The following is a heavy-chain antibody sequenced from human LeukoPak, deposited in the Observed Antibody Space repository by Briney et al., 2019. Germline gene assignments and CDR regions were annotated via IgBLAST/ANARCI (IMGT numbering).Heavy chain of an antibody. CDR3: ARDLADSSFAY. Sequence: ASETLSLTCAVYGGSFSGYYWSWIRQPPGKGLEWIGYIYYSGSTNYNPSLKSRVTISVDTSKNQFSLKLSSVTAADTAVYYCARDLADSSFAYWGQGTLVTVSS. J-gene: IGHJ4*02. D-gene: IGHD3-22*01. CDR2: IYYSGST. V-gene: IGHV4-59*01. CDR1: GGSFSGYY.